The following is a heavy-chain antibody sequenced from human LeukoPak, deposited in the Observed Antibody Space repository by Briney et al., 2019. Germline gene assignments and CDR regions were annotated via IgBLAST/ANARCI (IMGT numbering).Heavy chain of an antibody. CDR3: ARESGLRDIGVVPGSYYFDY. D-gene: IGHD2-2*01. Sequence: SVKVSCKASGGTFSSYAISWVRQAPGQGLEWMGGIIPIFGTANYAQKFQGRVTITADESTSTAYMELSSLRSEDTAVYYCARESGLRDIGVVPGSYYFDYWGQGTLVTVSS. CDR2: IIPIFGTA. V-gene: IGHV1-69*13. CDR1: GGTFSSYA. J-gene: IGHJ4*02.